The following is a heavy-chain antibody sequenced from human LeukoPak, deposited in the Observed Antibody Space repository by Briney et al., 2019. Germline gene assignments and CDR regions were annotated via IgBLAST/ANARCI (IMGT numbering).Heavy chain of an antibody. CDR3: AKDLGYSYGRFDY. Sequence: GGSLRLSCAASGFTFSSYAMHWVRQAPGKGLEWVSAISGSGGSTYYADSVKGRFTISRDNSKNTLYLQMNSLRAEDTAVYYCAKDLGYSYGRFDYWGQGTLVTVSS. CDR1: GFTFSSYA. J-gene: IGHJ4*02. CDR2: ISGSGGST. D-gene: IGHD5-18*01. V-gene: IGHV3-23*01.